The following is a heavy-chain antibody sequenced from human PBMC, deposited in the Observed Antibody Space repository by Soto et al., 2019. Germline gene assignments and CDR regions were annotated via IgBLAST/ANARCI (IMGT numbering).Heavy chain of an antibody. Sequence: ASVKVSCKASGYTFTGYAMHWVRQAPGQGLEWMGWINRSSGETNYAQKFQGRVTITRDTSISTAYMELSRLRSDDTAVYYCARNKCNYDHGMDVWGQGTTVTVSS. V-gene: IGHV1-2*02. CDR1: GYTFTGYA. J-gene: IGHJ6*02. D-gene: IGHD2-21*01. CDR2: INRSSGET. CDR3: ARNKCNYDHGMDV.